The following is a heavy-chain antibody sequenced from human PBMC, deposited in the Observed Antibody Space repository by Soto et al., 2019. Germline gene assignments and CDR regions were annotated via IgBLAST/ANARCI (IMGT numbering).Heavy chain of an antibody. J-gene: IGHJ6*02. Sequence: PWETLSLTCTVYGGAFSGYYWSWIRQPPGKGLEWIGEINHSGSTNYNPSLKSRVTISVDTSKNQFSLKLSSVTAADTAVYYCARRHSSGWSYYGMDVWAQGTTVTVSS. CDR3: ARRHSSGWSYYGMDV. V-gene: IGHV4-34*01. CDR1: GGAFSGYY. CDR2: INHSGST. D-gene: IGHD6-19*01.